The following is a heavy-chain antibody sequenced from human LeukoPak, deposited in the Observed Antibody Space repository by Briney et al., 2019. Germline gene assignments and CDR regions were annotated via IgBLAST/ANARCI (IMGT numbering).Heavy chain of an antibody. CDR1: GYSFTSHW. CDR3: ARLDRTSYGDSPWDYYYYMDV. J-gene: IGHJ6*03. CDR2: INPGDSDT. Sequence: GESLKISCKGSGYSFTSHWIGWVRQMPGKGLEWMGIINPGDSDTRYSPSFQGQVTISADKSISTAYLQWSSLKASDTAMYYCARLDRTSYGDSPWDYYYYMDVWGKGTTVTVSS. D-gene: IGHD4-17*01. V-gene: IGHV5-51*01.